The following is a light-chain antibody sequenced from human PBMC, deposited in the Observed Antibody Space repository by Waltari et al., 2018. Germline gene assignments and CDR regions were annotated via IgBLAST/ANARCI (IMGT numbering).Light chain of an antibody. CDR2: GGT. V-gene: IGKV3-20*01. CDR3: QHYVRLPAT. Sequence: EIVLTQSPGTLSLSPGERATLSCRASQSVSRALAWYQQKPGQAPRLLIYGGTRATGIPDRFSDSGSGTDFSLTISRLEPEDFAVYYCQHYVRLPATFGQGTKVEIK. J-gene: IGKJ1*01. CDR1: QSVSRA.